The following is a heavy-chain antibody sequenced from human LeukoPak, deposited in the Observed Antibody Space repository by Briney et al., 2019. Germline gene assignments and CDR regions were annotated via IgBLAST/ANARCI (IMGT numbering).Heavy chain of an antibody. V-gene: IGHV3-30-3*01. D-gene: IGHD6-13*01. Sequence: AGGSLRLSCAASGFTFSSYAMHWVRQAPGKGLEWVAVIPYDGSNKYYADSVKGRFTISRDNSKNTLYLQMNSLRAEDMAVYYCARAIAAAPSLNWFDPWGQGTLVTVSS. CDR3: ARAIAAAPSLNWFDP. J-gene: IGHJ5*02. CDR1: GFTFSSYA. CDR2: IPYDGSNK.